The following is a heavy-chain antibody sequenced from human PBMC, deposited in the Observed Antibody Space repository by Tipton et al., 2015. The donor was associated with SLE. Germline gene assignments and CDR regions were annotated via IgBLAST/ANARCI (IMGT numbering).Heavy chain of an antibody. J-gene: IGHJ3*02. CDR2: AYTTGSP. CDR3: ARTLDTLDI. Sequence: TLSLTCTVSGVSISSASYYWNWIRQPAGKGLEWIGRAYTTGSPYYNPSLKSRVAISVDTSKNQFSLKLTSVTAADTAVYYCARTLDTLDIWGQGTMVTVSS. V-gene: IGHV4-61*02. CDR1: GVSISSASYY.